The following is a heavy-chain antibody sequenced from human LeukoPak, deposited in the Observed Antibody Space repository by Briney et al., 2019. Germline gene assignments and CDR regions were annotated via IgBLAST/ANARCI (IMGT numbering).Heavy chain of an antibody. Sequence: SETLSLTCTVSGGSISSYYWSWLRQPPGKGLEWIGYIYYSGSTNYNPSLKSRVTISVDTSKNQFSLKLSSVTAADTAVYYCARGLRTGYYAEWFGPWGQGTLVTVSS. CDR3: ARGLRTGYYAEWFGP. V-gene: IGHV4-59*01. CDR2: IYYSGST. J-gene: IGHJ5*02. CDR1: GGSISSYY. D-gene: IGHD3/OR15-3a*01.